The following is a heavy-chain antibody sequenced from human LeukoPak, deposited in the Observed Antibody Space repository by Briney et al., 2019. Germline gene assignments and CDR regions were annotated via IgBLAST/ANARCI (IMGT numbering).Heavy chain of an antibody. V-gene: IGHV4-61*02. CDR2: IYTSGST. J-gene: IGHJ4*02. CDR3: AAGETYYFDH. D-gene: IGHD3-10*01. Sequence: PSQTLSLTCTVSGGSISSGSYYWSRIRQPAGKGLEWIGRIYTSGSTNYNPSLKSRVTISVDTSKNQFSLKLSSVTAADTAVYYCAAGETYYFDHWGQGTLVTVSA. CDR1: GGSISSGSYY.